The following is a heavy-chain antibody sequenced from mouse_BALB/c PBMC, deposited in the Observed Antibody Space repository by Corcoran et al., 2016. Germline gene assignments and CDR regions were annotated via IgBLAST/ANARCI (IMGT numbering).Heavy chain of an antibody. J-gene: IGHJ1*01. V-gene: IGHV14-3*02. CDR2: IDPANGKT. Sequence: EVQLQQSGAELVKPGSSVKLSCTASGFNIKDTYMHWVKQRPEKGLEWIGRIDPANGKTKYDPKFQGKANITADTSSNTAYLQLSSLKSEDTAVYYCARWDWYFDVWGAGTTVTVSS. CDR1: GFNIKDTY. CDR3: ARWDWYFDV.